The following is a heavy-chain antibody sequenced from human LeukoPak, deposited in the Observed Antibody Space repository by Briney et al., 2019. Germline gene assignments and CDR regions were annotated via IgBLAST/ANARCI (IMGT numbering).Heavy chain of an antibody. D-gene: IGHD6-19*01. Sequence: PGGSLRLSCAASGFTFSSYWMSWVRQAPGKGLEWVANIKQDGSEKYYVDSVKGRFTISRDNSNNSLYLQMNSLRAEDTAVYYCARERHSGLVVGYYYYYMDVWGKGTTVTVSS. V-gene: IGHV3-7*01. CDR1: GFTFSSYW. CDR2: IKQDGSEK. CDR3: ARERHSGLVVGYYYYYMDV. J-gene: IGHJ6*03.